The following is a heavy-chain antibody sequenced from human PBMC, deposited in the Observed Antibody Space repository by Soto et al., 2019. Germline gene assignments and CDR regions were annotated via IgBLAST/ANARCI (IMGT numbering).Heavy chain of an antibody. CDR3: ARSRTQWLVSPRGDYYYGMDV. D-gene: IGHD6-19*01. J-gene: IGHJ6*02. CDR1: GGSFSGYY. V-gene: IGHV4-34*01. CDR2: INHSGST. Sequence: LSLTCAVYGGSFSGYYWSWIRQPPGKGLEWIGEINHSGSTNYNPSLKSRVTISVDTSKNQFSLKLSSVTAADTAVYYCARSRTQWLVSPRGDYYYGMDVWGQGTTVTVSS.